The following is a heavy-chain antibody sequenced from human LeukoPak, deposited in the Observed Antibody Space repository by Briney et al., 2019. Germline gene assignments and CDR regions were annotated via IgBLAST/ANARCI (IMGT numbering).Heavy chain of an antibody. CDR1: GFTFSSYS. V-gene: IGHV3-21*01. D-gene: IGHD3-22*01. CDR3: ARDEAYYDSSGYNPINY. CDR2: ISSSSSYI. J-gene: IGHJ4*02. Sequence: GGSLRLSCAASGFTFSSYSMNWVRQAPGKGLEWVSSISSSSSYIYYADSVKGRFTTSRDNAKNSLYLQMNSLRAEDTAVYYCARDEAYYDSSGYNPINYWGQGTLVTVSS.